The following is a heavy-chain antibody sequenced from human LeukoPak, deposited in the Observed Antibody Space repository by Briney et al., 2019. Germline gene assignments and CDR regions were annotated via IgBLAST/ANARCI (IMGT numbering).Heavy chain of an antibody. Sequence: GASVKVSCKASGGTFSSYAISWVRQAPGQGLEWMGGIIPIFGTANYAQKFQGRVTITADESTSTAYMELSSLRSEDTAVYYCARDLGDDSSGYYYDGHFDYWGQGTLVTVS. CDR3: ARDLGDDSSGYYYDGHFDY. J-gene: IGHJ4*02. V-gene: IGHV1-69*13. D-gene: IGHD3-22*01. CDR2: IIPIFGTA. CDR1: GGTFSSYA.